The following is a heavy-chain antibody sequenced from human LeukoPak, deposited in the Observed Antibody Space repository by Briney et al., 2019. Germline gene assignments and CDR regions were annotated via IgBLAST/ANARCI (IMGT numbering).Heavy chain of an antibody. J-gene: IGHJ4*02. CDR2: ISGSGGST. D-gene: IGHD3-9*01. Sequence: PGGSLRLSCAASGFTFSSYAMSWVRQAPGKGLEWVSAISGSGGSTYYADSVKGRFTISRDNAKNSLYLQMNSLRAEDTAVYYCARGVVRYFDYWGQGALVTVSS. CDR3: ARGVVRYFDY. CDR1: GFTFSSYA. V-gene: IGHV3-23*01.